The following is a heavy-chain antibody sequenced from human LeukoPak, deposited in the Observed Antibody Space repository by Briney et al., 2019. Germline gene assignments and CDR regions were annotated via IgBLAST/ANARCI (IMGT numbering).Heavy chain of an antibody. V-gene: IGHV4-59*01. J-gene: IGHJ2*01. CDR1: GGSISSYY. D-gene: IGHD2-2*02. CDR2: IYYSGST. CDR3: ARDWRSYCSSTSCYSWYFDL. Sequence: PSETLSLTCTVSGGSISSYYWSWIRQPPGKGLEWIGYIYYSGSTNYNPSLKSRVTISVDTSKNQFSLKLSSVTAADTAVYYCARDWRSYCSSTSCYSWYFDLWGRGTLVTVSS.